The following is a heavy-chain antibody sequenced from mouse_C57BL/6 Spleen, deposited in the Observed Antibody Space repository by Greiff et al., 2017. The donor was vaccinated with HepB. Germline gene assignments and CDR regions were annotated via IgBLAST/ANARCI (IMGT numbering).Heavy chain of an antibody. CDR1: GYTFTSYW. J-gene: IGHJ3*01. CDR3: ARMGSNYEAWFAY. CDR2: IDPSDSET. V-gene: IGHV1-52*01. Sequence: QVQLQQPGAELVRPGSSVKLSCKASGYTFTSYWMHWVKQRPIQGLEWIGNIDPSDSETHYNQKFKDKATLTVDKSSSTAYMQLSSLTSEDSAVYYCARMGSNYEAWFAYWGQGTLVTVSA. D-gene: IGHD2-5*01.